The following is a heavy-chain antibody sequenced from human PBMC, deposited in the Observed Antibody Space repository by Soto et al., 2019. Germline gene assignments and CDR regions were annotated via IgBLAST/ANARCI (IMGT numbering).Heavy chain of an antibody. J-gene: IGHJ3*02. V-gene: IGHV3-53*01. CDR2: IYSGAST. CDR3: ALRSGSGYSFAFDI. CDR1: GFIVSSNY. Sequence: EVQLVESGGGLIQPGGSLRLSCAASGFIVSSNYMSWVRQAPGKGLEWVSIIYSGASTSYADSVKGRFTISRDNSKNTLYLQMNSLRAEDTVVYYCALRSGSGYSFAFDIWGQGTMVTVSS. D-gene: IGHD3-22*01.